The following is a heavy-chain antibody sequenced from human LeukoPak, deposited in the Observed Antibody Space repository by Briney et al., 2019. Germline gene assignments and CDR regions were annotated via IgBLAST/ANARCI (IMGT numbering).Heavy chain of an antibody. D-gene: IGHD3-22*01. V-gene: IGHV4-39*07. CDR2: IYYSGST. Sequence: SETLSLTCTVSGGSISSSSYYWGWIRQPPGKGLEWIGSIYYSGSTYYNPSLKSRVTISVVTSKNQFSLKLSSVTAADTAVYYCAREALVFYDSSGYTPYWGRGTLVTVSS. CDR3: AREALVFYDSSGYTPY. CDR1: GGSISSSSYY. J-gene: IGHJ4*02.